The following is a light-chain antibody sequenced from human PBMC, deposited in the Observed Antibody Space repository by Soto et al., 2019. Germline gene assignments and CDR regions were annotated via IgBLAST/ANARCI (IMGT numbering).Light chain of an antibody. J-gene: IGKJ4*01. Sequence: DIQMTQSPSSLSASVGDRVTITCRASQGISNSLAWYQQKPGKVPKVLIYAASTLQSGFPSRFSGSGSVTDFTLTISSLQPEDVATYYCQKHNSAPLTLGVVTKVEIK. CDR2: AAS. V-gene: IGKV1-27*01. CDR3: QKHNSAPLT. CDR1: QGISNS.